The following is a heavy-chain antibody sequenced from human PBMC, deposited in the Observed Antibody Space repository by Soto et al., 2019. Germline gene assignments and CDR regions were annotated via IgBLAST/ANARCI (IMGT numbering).Heavy chain of an antibody. V-gene: IGHV3-33*01. Sequence: GGSLRLSCAASGFTFSSYGMHWVRQAPGKGLEWVAVIWYDGSNKYYADSVKGRFTISRDNSKNTLYLQMNSLRAEDTAVYYCARDIGSYFSPFTYGMDVWGQGTTVTVSS. CDR3: ARDIGSYFSPFTYGMDV. D-gene: IGHD1-26*01. CDR2: IWYDGSNK. CDR1: GFTFSSYG. J-gene: IGHJ6*02.